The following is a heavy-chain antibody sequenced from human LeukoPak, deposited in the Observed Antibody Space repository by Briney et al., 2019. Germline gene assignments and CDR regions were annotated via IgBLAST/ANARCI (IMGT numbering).Heavy chain of an antibody. Sequence: GESLKISCQGSGHSFTTHWIGWGRQMPGKGLEWMGIIYPDDSDIRYSPPFQGQVTISADRSISTAYLQWSSLKASDTAMYYCARQRGCSSGSCYVEFHYWGEGTPVTVSS. D-gene: IGHD2-15*01. CDR3: ARQRGCSSGSCYVEFHY. CDR2: IYPDDSDI. J-gene: IGHJ4*02. V-gene: IGHV5-51*01. CDR1: GHSFTTHW.